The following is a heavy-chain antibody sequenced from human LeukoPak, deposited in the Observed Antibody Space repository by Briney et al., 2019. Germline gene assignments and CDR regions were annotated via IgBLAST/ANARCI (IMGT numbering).Heavy chain of an antibody. J-gene: IGHJ4*02. V-gene: IGHV3-30-3*01. Sequence: GGSLRLSCAASGFTFSSYAMHWVRQAPGKGLEWVAVISYDGSNKYYADSLKGRFTISRDNSKNTLYLQMNSLRPDDTALYYCARDYYGSGRLRLDYWGQGTLVTVSS. CDR2: ISYDGSNK. CDR3: ARDYYGSGRLRLDY. CDR1: GFTFSSYA. D-gene: IGHD3-10*01.